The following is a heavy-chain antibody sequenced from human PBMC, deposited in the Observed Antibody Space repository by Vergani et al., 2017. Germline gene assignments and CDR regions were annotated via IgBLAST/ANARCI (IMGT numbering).Heavy chain of an antibody. CDR3: ARRNCGGDCHAFDI. CDR1: GYSFTTYW. V-gene: IGHV5-51*01. Sequence: EVQLVQSGAEVKKPGASLKISCKRSGYSFTTYWIGWVRQSPGHGLCCLVIIYPGDSDTRYSPSFQGQVTISADKSISTAYLQWSSLKASETAMYYCARRNCGGDCHAFDIWGQGTMVTVSS. CDR2: IYPGDSDT. J-gene: IGHJ3*02. D-gene: IGHD2-21*01.